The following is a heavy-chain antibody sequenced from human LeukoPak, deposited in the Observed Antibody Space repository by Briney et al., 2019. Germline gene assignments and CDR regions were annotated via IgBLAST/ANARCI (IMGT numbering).Heavy chain of an antibody. CDR2: ISDSGGST. J-gene: IGHJ6*02. CDR3: AKFPTSGVAGTLYYYGMDV. Sequence: GGSLRLSCAASGFTFSSCAMGWVRQAPGEGLEWVSTISDSGGSTYYADSVRGRFTISRDNSKNTLSLHMNSLRAEDTAVYYCAKFPTSGVAGTLYYYGMDVWGQGTTVTVSS. D-gene: IGHD6-19*01. V-gene: IGHV3-23*01. CDR1: GFTFSSCA.